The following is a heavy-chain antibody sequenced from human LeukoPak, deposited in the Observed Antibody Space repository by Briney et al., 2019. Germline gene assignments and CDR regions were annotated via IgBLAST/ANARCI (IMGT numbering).Heavy chain of an antibody. CDR2: INAGNGNT. CDR1: GYTFTSYA. CDR3: ARDRAIAAAGTYFFGWFDP. J-gene: IGHJ5*02. D-gene: IGHD6-13*01. V-gene: IGHV1-3*01. Sequence: ASVKVSCKASGYTFTSYAMHWVRQAPGQRLGWMGWINAGNGNTKYSQKFQGRVTITRDTSASTAYMELSSLRSEDTAVYYCARDRAIAAAGTYFFGWFDPWGQGTLVTVSS.